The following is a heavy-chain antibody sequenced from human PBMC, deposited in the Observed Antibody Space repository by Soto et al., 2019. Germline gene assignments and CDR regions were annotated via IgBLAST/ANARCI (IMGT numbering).Heavy chain of an antibody. Sequence: VQLVESGGGVVQPGRSLRLSCAASGFTFGNFGIHWVRQAPGKGLEWVAAISYDGVNKYYADSVKGRFTISRDNSKNTLFLQMNSLRPEDTAVYYCARDRGFVEWLPRQIDYWGQGTLVPVSS. J-gene: IGHJ4*02. CDR3: ARDRGFVEWLPRQIDY. CDR2: ISYDGVNK. D-gene: IGHD3-3*01. CDR1: GFTFGNFG. V-gene: IGHV3-30*03.